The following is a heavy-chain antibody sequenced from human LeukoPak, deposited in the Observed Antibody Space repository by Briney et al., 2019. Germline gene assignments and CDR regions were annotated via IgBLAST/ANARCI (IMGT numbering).Heavy chain of an antibody. CDR3: AKDGGLWVSAHWGDS. D-gene: IGHD7-27*01. Sequence: GGSLRLSCAASGFTFSSYTMSWVRQAPGKGLEWVSTITTSDGNTYYADSVKGRFTVSRDNSKNTLFLQMNRLRAEDTAVYYCAKDGGLWVSAHWGDSWGRGPLVTVSS. CDR1: GFTFSSYT. J-gene: IGHJ4*02. V-gene: IGHV3-23*01. CDR2: ITTSDGNT.